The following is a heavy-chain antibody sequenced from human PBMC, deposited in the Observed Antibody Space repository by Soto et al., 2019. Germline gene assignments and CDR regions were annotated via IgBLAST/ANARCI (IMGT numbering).Heavy chain of an antibody. CDR3: AKDHYTVTGNYWYFAL. CDR2: ISYDGSNK. Sequence: QVQLVESGGGVVQPGRSLRLSCAASGFTFSSYGMHWVRQAPGKGLEWVAVISYDGSNKYYADSVKGRFTISRDNSKNTLYLQMTSLRAEDTAVYYCAKDHYTVTGNYWYFALWGRGTLVTVSS. V-gene: IGHV3-30*18. CDR1: GFTFSSYG. J-gene: IGHJ2*01. D-gene: IGHD4-17*01.